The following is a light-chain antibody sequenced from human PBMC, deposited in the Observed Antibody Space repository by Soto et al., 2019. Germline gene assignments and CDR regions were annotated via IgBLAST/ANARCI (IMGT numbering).Light chain of an antibody. CDR3: QHYGNSPT. J-gene: IGKJ1*01. V-gene: IGKV3-15*01. CDR2: GAS. CDR1: QSVSGN. Sequence: EVVMTQSPATLSVSPGERVTLSCRASQSVSGNLAWYQQKPGQAPRLLIHGASTRATDIPARFSGSGSGTDFTLSISRLEPEDFAVYWCQHYGNSPTFGQGTKVDIK.